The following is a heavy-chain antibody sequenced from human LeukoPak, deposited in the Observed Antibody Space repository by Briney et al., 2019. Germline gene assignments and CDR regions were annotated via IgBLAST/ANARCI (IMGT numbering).Heavy chain of an antibody. V-gene: IGHV3-33*01. D-gene: IGHD2-15*01. CDR3: AREADYTDGSCYRGAFDI. Sequence: QPGGSLRLSCAASGFNFINYAMHWVRQAPGKGLEWVAVIWYDGGNRYYADSVKGRFTISRDTSEDTLFLQMNSLRAEDTAVYYCAREADYTDGSCYRGAFDIWGQGTMITVSS. CDR1: GFNFINYA. J-gene: IGHJ3*02. CDR2: IWYDGGNR.